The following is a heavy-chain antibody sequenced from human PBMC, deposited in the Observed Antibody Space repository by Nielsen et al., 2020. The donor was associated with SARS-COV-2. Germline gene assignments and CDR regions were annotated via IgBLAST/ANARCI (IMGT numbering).Heavy chain of an antibody. CDR2: IYYSGST. V-gene: IGHV4-34*01. CDR1: GGSFSSYY. D-gene: IGHD5-12*01. Sequence: SETLSLTCAVYGGSFSSYYWGWIRQPPGKGLEWIGSIYYSGSTYYNPSLKSRVTISVDTSKNQFSLKLSSVTAADTAVYYCASGSGYDIHNWFDPWGQGTLVTVSS. CDR3: ASGSGYDIHNWFDP. J-gene: IGHJ5*02.